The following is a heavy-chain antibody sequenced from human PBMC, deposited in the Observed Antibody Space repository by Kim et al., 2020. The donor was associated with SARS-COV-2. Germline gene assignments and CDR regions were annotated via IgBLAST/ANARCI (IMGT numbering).Heavy chain of an antibody. CDR3: ARAPYDSSGRPHYGMDV. Sequence: GGSLRLSCAASGFIFSTYSMNWVRQAPGKGLEWVSSISSSSSYIYYADSMKGRFTISRDNAKNSLYLQMNSLRAEDTAVYYCARAPYDSSGRPHYGMDVWGQGTTVTVSS. J-gene: IGHJ6*02. CDR1: GFIFSTYS. D-gene: IGHD3-22*01. CDR2: ISSSSSYI. V-gene: IGHV3-21*01.